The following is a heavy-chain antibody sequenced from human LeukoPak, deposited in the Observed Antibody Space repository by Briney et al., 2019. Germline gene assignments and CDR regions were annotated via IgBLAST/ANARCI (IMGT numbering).Heavy chain of an antibody. J-gene: IGHJ4*02. CDR2: IWYDGSNK. CDR1: GFTFSSYG. V-gene: IGHV3-33*06. CDR3: AKVGAAIDYGDYGHFDY. D-gene: IGHD4-17*01. Sequence: GRSLRLSCAASGFTFSSYGMHWVRQAPGKGLEWVAVIWYDGSNKYYADSVKGRFTISRDNSKNTLYLQMNSLRAEDTAVYYCAKVGAAIDYGDYGHFDYWGQGTLATVSS.